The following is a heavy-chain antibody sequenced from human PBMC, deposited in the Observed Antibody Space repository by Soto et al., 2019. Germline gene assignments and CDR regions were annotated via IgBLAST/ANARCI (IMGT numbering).Heavy chain of an antibody. CDR2: ITGNGETT. Sequence: EVQLLESGGGLVQPGGSLRLACAGSGFTFINHAMNWVRQAPGKGLEWVTGITGNGETTNYADSVKGRFTISRDNSKNTLYLQMNSLRAEDTAVYYCAKVDCGSSGCRFIDYWGQGTLVTVSS. J-gene: IGHJ4*02. CDR1: GFTFINHA. CDR3: AKVDCGSSGCRFIDY. V-gene: IGHV3-23*01. D-gene: IGHD2-2*01.